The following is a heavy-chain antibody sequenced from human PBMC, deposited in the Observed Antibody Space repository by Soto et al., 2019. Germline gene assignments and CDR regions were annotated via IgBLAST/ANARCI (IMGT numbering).Heavy chain of an antibody. CDR3: AREWSELELLGSRYFDL. D-gene: IGHD1-7*01. CDR2: IKQDGSEK. Sequence: EVQLVESGGGLVQPGGSLRLSCAASGFTFSSYWMSWVRQAPGKGLQWVANIKQDGSEKYYVESVKGRSTISRDDDKNSLYLQMNSLRAEDTAVYYCAREWSELELLGSRYFDLWGRGTLVTVSS. V-gene: IGHV3-7*03. J-gene: IGHJ2*01. CDR1: GFTFSSYW.